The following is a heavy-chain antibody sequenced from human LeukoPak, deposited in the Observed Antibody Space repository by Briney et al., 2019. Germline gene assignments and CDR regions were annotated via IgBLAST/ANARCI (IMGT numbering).Heavy chain of an antibody. D-gene: IGHD3-22*01. J-gene: IGHJ3*02. V-gene: IGHV3-23*01. CDR3: AKNAFYYDTTRLAFDI. CDR1: GFIFNTYA. CDR2: ITGSGGST. Sequence: GGSLRLSCTASGFIFNTYAMNWVRQAPGKGQEWVSSITGSGGSTYYADSVKGRFTISRDNSRTTLYLQMMSLRAEDTAVYFCAKNAFYYDTTRLAFDIWGHGTMVTVSS.